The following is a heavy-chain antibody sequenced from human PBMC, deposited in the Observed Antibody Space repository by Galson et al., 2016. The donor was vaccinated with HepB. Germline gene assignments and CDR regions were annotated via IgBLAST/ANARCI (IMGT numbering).Heavy chain of an antibody. CDR2: LSYDGNNK. J-gene: IGHJ6*02. V-gene: IGHV3-30*03. D-gene: IGHD1-1*01. CDR3: ARGPTATENYHYGMDV. CDR1: GFTFSDFT. Sequence: SLRLSCAASGFTFSDFTMHWVRQAPGEGLEWVAILSYDGNNKYYKDSLRGRFTISRDDSGNTLYLQMDSLRAEDTALYYCARGPTATENYHYGMDVWGRGTLVTV.